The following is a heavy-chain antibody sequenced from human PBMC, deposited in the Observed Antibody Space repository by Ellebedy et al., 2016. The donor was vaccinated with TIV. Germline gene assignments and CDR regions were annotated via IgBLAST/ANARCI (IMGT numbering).Heavy chain of an antibody. CDR3: AKDGEADSIGYPIPDY. Sequence: GESLKISXAASGFSFKTYGMHWVRQSPGKGLEWVALMSYDGSNKYYRDSVRGRFTISRDNSKNTLYLQMNSLRTEDTAVYYCAKDGEADSIGYPIPDYWGQGTLVTVSS. D-gene: IGHD3-22*01. CDR1: GFSFKTYG. V-gene: IGHV3-30*18. J-gene: IGHJ4*02. CDR2: MSYDGSNK.